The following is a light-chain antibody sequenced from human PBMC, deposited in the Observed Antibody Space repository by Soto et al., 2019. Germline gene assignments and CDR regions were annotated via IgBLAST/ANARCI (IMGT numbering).Light chain of an antibody. CDR2: LNSDGSH. CDR3: QTWGTAIQL. Sequence: QLVLTQSPSASASLGASVKLTCTLSSGHSSYAIAWHQQQPEKGPRYLMKLNSDGSHSKGDGIPDRFSGSSSGAERYLTISSLQSEDEADYYCQTWGTAIQLFGGGTQLTVL. CDR1: SGHSSYA. J-gene: IGLJ3*02. V-gene: IGLV4-69*01.